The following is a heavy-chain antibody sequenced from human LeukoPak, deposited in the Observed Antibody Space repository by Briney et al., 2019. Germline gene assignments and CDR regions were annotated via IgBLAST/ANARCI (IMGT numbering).Heavy chain of an antibody. Sequence: SETLSLTCTVSGGSISSSSYYWGWIRQPPGKGLEWIGSIYYSGSTYYNPSLKSRVTISADTSKNQFSLKLSSVTAANTAVYYCASVGVTHCYYGMDVWGQGTTVTVSS. CDR1: GGSISSSSYY. CDR2: IYYSGST. J-gene: IGHJ6*02. D-gene: IGHD1-26*01. CDR3: ASVGVTHCYYGMDV. V-gene: IGHV4-39*01.